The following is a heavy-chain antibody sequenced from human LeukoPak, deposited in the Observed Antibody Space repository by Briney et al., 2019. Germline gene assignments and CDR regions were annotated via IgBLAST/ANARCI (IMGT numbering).Heavy chain of an antibody. J-gene: IGHJ4*02. D-gene: IGHD3-22*01. CDR3: ARGNEDSYDSSGYFC. CDR2: VFHSENT. Sequence: SETLSLTSAVYGDSISKDYYCAWIRQPPGKGLEWIGSVFHSENTYYNPSLKSRVTISVDTPKNQFSLKLTSVTAADTAVYYCARGNEDSYDSSGYFCWGQGTLVTVSS. CDR1: GDSISKDYY. V-gene: IGHV4-38-2*01.